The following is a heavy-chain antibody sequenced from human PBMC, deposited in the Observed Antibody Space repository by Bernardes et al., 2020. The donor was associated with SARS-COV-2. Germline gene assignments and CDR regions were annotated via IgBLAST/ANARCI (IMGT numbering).Heavy chain of an antibody. D-gene: IGHD3-16*02. CDR3: ARAGGNYRLYYYGMDV. Sequence: ASVKVSCKASGYTFTGYYMHWVRQAPGQGLEWMGWINPNSGGPNYAQKFQGWVTMTRDTSISTAYMELSRLRSDDTAVYYCARAGGNYRLYYYGMDVWGQGTTVTVSS. J-gene: IGHJ6*02. CDR1: GYTFTGYY. V-gene: IGHV1-2*04. CDR2: INPNSGGP.